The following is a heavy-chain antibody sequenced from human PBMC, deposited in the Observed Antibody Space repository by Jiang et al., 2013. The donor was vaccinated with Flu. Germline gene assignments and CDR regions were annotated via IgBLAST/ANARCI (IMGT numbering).Heavy chain of an antibody. CDR2: IHHSGRT. CDR3: ARGGQWQLN. Sequence: LLKPSETLSLICAVYGGPLSVDYWSWIRQPPGKGLEWIGEIHHSGRTNYNLSLKSRVTISVDTSKSQFSLKLNSVTAADTAVYYCARGGQWQLNWGQGILVTVSS. D-gene: IGHD6-19*01. CDR1: GGPLSVDY. V-gene: IGHV4-34*01. J-gene: IGHJ4*02.